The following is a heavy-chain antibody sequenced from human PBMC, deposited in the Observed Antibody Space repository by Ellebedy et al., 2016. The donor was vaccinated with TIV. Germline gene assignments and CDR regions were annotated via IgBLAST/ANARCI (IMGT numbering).Heavy chain of an antibody. Sequence: GGSLRLSCKGSGYSFTSYWIGWVRQMPGKGLEWMGIIYPGDSDTRYSPSFQGQVTISADKSISTAYLQWSSLKASDTAMYYCARHRQHLVPRYYYYYGMDVWGQGTTVTVSS. J-gene: IGHJ6*02. CDR3: ARHRQHLVPRYYYYYGMDV. V-gene: IGHV5-51*01. CDR2: IYPGDSDT. CDR1: GYSFTSYW. D-gene: IGHD6-13*01.